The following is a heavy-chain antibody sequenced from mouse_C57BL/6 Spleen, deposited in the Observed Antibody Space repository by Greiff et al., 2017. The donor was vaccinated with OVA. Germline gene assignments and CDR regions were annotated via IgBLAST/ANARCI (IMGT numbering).Heavy chain of an antibody. CDR2: IYPGSGST. CDR3: ARFSLRRGYFDY. Sequence: QVQLKQPGAELVKPGASVKMSCKASGYTFTSYWITWVKQRPGQGLEWIGDIYPGSGSTNYNEKFKSKATLTVDTSSSTAYMQLSSLTSEDSAVYYCARFSLRRGYFDYWGQGTTLTVSS. V-gene: IGHV1-55*01. CDR1: GYTFTSYW. J-gene: IGHJ2*01. D-gene: IGHD1-2*01.